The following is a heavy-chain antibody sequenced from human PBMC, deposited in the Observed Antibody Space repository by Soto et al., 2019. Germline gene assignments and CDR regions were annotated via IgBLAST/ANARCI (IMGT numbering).Heavy chain of an antibody. CDR1: GDSVSSGSYF. J-gene: IGHJ6*02. Sequence: PSETLSLTCTVSGDSVSSGSYFWSWLRQPPGKGLEWIGSLSQNGGTYRNPSLRSRVTLSVDTSKNQFSLKLTSVTAADAAVYYCAAATLPGARFYGMDVWGQGSTVTVSS. CDR3: AAATLPGARFYGMDV. CDR2: LSQNGGT. D-gene: IGHD2-2*01. V-gene: IGHV4-39*07.